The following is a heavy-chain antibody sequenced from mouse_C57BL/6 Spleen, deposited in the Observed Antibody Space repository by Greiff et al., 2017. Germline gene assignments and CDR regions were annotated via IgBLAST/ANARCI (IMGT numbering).Heavy chain of an antibody. CDR1: GYTFTDYN. Sequence: EVQLQQSGPELVKPGASVKIPCKASGYTFTDYNMDWVKQSHGKSLEWIGDINPNNGGTIYNQKFKGKATLTVDKSSSTAYMELRSLTSEDTAVYYCAREVLPGKGYYFDYWGQGTTLTVSS. D-gene: IGHD4-1*01. CDR3: AREVLPGKGYYFDY. J-gene: IGHJ2*01. V-gene: IGHV1-18*01. CDR2: INPNNGGT.